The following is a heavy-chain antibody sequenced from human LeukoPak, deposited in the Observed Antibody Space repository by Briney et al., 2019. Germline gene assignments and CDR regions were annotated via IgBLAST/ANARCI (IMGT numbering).Heavy chain of an antibody. D-gene: IGHD6-19*01. Sequence: PGGSLRLSCAASGFTFSSYSMNWVRQAPGKGLEWVSSVSSSSYIYYADSVKGRFTISRDNAKNSLYLQMNSLRAEDTAVYYCARGGYSSGWIFDYWGREPWSPSPQ. V-gene: IGHV3-21*01. CDR3: ARGGYSSGWIFDY. CDR2: VSSSSYI. J-gene: IGHJ4*02. CDR1: GFTFSSYS.